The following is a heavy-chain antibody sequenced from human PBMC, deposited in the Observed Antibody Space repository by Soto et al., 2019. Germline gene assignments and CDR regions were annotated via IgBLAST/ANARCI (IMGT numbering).Heavy chain of an antibody. CDR1: GFSFIVYG. CDR2: IWYDASKQ. Sequence: QVQLVESGGGVVQPGRSLRLSCETSGFSFIVYGMHWVRQAPGKGLEWVAVIWYDASKQFYAASVEGRFTISRDNSKAILYLQMNSLRAEDTAVYYCAAWAEGATEVHWGQGTLVTVSS. D-gene: IGHD2-15*01. V-gene: IGHV3-33*01. J-gene: IGHJ4*02. CDR3: AAWAEGATEVH.